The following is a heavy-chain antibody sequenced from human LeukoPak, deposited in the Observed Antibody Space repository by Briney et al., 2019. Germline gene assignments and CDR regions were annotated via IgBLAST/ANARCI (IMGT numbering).Heavy chain of an antibody. J-gene: IGHJ6*02. CDR3: ARAATYYYDSSGSYGMDV. D-gene: IGHD3-22*01. CDR2: INPNSGGT. CDR1: GYTFTGYY. Sequence: ASVKVSCKASGYTFTGYYMHWVRQAPGQGLEWMGWINPNSGGTNYARKFQGRVTMTRDTSISTAYMELSRLRSDDTAVYYCARAATYYYDSSGSYGMDVWGQGTTVTVSS. V-gene: IGHV1-2*02.